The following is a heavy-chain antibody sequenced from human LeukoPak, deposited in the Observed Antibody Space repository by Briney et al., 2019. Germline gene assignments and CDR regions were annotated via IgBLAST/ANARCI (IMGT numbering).Heavy chain of an antibody. Sequence: SETVSLTCTVSGGSISSYYWSWIRQPPGKGLEWIGYIYYSGSTNYNPSLKSRVTISVDTSKNQFSLKLSSVTAADTAVYYCAREGTVGGTIFGWFDPWGQGTLVTVSS. CDR1: GGSISSYY. V-gene: IGHV4-59*01. D-gene: IGHD1-26*01. CDR3: AREGTVGGTIFGWFDP. CDR2: IYYSGST. J-gene: IGHJ5*02.